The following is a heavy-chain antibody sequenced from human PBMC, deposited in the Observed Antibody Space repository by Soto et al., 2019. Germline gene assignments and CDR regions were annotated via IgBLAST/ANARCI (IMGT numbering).Heavy chain of an antibody. V-gene: IGHV4-39*01. CDR3: ARLRGRYATTFDY. J-gene: IGHJ4*02. CDR2: IYYSGST. CDR1: GGSISSSSYY. D-gene: IGHD1-26*01. Sequence: QLQLQESGPGLVKPSETLSLTCTVSGGSISSSSYYWGWIRQPPGKGLEWIGSIYYSGSTYYNPSLKSRVTIAVDPSNNQFSLKLSSVTAADAAVYYCARLRGRYATTFDYWGQGTLVTVSS.